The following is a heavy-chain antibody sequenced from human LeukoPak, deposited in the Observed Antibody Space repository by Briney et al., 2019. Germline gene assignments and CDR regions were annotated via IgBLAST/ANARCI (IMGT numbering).Heavy chain of an antibody. J-gene: IGHJ6*03. Sequence: PGGSLRLSCAASGFTFSSYGMHWVRQAPGKGLEWVAVIWYDGSNKYYADSVKGRFTISRDNSKNTLYLQMNSLRAEDTAVYYCAKDPYTAMVTDYHYMDVWGKGTTVTVSS. CDR2: IWYDGSNK. CDR1: GFTFSSYG. CDR3: AKDPYTAMVTDYHYMDV. V-gene: IGHV3-33*06. D-gene: IGHD5-18*01.